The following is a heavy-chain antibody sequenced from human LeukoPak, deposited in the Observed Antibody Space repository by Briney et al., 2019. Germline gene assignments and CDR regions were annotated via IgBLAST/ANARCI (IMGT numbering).Heavy chain of an antibody. D-gene: IGHD5-18*01. CDR3: ARDAYSYGYDY. CDR2: IYYSGST. V-gene: IGHV4-39*07. CDR1: GGSTSSSSYY. Sequence: PSETLSLTCTVSGGSTSSSSYYWGWIRQPPGKGLEWIGSIYYSGSTYYNPSLKSRVTISVDTSKNQFSLKLSSVTAADTAVYYCARDAYSYGYDYWGQGTLVTVSS. J-gene: IGHJ4*02.